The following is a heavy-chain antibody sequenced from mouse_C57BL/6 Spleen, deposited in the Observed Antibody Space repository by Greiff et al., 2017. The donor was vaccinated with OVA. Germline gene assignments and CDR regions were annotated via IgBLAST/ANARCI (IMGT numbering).Heavy chain of an antibody. Sequence: EVQRVESGPGLVKPSQSLSLTCSVTGYSITSGYYWNWIRQFPGNKLEWMGYISYDGSNNYNPSLKNRISITRDTSKNQFFLKLNSVTTEDTATYYCARDQENYYAMDYWGQGTSVTVSS. CDR1: GYSITSGYY. J-gene: IGHJ4*01. CDR3: ARDQENYYAMDY. V-gene: IGHV3-6*01. D-gene: IGHD3-2*02. CDR2: ISYDGSN.